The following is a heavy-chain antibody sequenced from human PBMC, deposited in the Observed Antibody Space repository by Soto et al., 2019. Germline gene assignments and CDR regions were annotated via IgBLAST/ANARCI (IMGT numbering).Heavy chain of an antibody. CDR2: IDPSDSYT. V-gene: IGHV5-10-1*01. CDR1: GYSFTSYW. D-gene: IGHD4-17*01. CDR3: ARLGGLYGDYYYGMDV. Sequence: GESLKISCKGSGYSFTSYWISWVRRMPGKGLEWMGRIDPSDSYTNYSPSFQGHVTISADKSISTAYLQWSSLKASDTAMYYCARLGGLYGDYYYGMDVWGQGTTVTVSS. J-gene: IGHJ6*02.